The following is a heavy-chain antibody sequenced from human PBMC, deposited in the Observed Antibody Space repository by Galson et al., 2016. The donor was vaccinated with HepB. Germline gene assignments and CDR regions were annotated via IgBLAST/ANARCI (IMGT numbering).Heavy chain of an antibody. CDR2: IAGSGGST. Sequence: SLRLSCAASGFTFSSYTMTWVRQAPGKGLEWVSGIAGSGGSTYYADSVKGRFTISRDNSKNTLYLQMNSLRAEDTAVYYCAKRIAARTTGRAFDIWGQGTMVTVSS. D-gene: IGHD1-1*01. V-gene: IGHV3-23*01. CDR1: GFTFSSYT. J-gene: IGHJ3*02. CDR3: AKRIAARTTGRAFDI.